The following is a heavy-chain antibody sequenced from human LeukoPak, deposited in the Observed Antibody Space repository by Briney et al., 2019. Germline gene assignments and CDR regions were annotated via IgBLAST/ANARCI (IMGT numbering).Heavy chain of an antibody. CDR2: ISAYNGNT. CDR3: ARDMGMSGNFDY. D-gene: IGHD1-26*01. J-gene: IGHJ4*02. V-gene: IGHV1-18*04. Sequence: ASVKVSCKASGYTFTSYYMHWVRQAPGQGLEWMGWISAYNGNTNYAQKLQGRVTMTTDTSTSTAYMEVRSLRSDDTAVYYCARDMGMSGNFDYWGQGTLVTVSS. CDR1: GYTFTSYY.